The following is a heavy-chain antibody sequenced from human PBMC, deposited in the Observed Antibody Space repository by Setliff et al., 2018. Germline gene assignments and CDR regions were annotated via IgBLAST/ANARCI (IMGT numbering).Heavy chain of an antibody. CDR1: GFTFSNYG. J-gene: IGHJ4*02. Sequence: GGSLRLSCAASGFTFSNYGMHWARQAPGKGLEWVALTNPDGDEIHYVDSVKGRFTISRDNAKNSLFLQISSLRAEDTAMYYCVTGSVPPNWGQGTLVTVSS. V-gene: IGHV3-7*03. CDR2: TNPDGDEI. CDR3: VTGSVPPN.